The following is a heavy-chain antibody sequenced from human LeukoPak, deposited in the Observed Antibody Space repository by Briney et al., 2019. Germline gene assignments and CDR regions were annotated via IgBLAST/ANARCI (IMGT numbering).Heavy chain of an antibody. CDR1: GYTFTSYH. V-gene: IGHV1-46*01. CDR2: INPSGGSP. D-gene: IGHD3-9*01. Sequence: EASVKVSCKASGYTFTSYHLHWVRQAPGQGLEWMGIINPSGGSPNYAQKFQGRVTMTRDMSTSTVNMELSSLRSEDTAVYYCARASYYHIPGGWDYYYYMDVWGKGTTVTISS. J-gene: IGHJ6*03. CDR3: ARASYYHIPGGWDYYYYMDV.